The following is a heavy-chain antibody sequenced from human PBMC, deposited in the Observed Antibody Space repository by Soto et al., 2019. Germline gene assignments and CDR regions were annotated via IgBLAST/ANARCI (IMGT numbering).Heavy chain of an antibody. J-gene: IGHJ4*02. CDR2: ISYDGSNK. V-gene: IGHV3-30-3*01. D-gene: IGHD4-17*01. CDR3: ARGDDYGDRKAD. CDR1: GFTFSSYA. Sequence: QVQLVESGGGVVQPGRSLRLSCAASGFTFSSYAMHWVRQAPGKGLEWVAVISYDGSNKYYADSVKGRFTISRDNSKNTVYLQMNSLRAEDTAVYYCARGDDYGDRKADWGQGTLVTVSS.